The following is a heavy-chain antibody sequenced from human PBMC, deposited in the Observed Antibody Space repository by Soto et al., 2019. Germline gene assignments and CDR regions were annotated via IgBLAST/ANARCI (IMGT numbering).Heavy chain of an antibody. J-gene: IGHJ3*01. D-gene: IGHD2-21*02. V-gene: IGHV3-74*01. CDR2: IHSDGSTT. CDR3: VRGDKGGFDL. CDR1: YW. Sequence: YWMHWVRQAPGQGLVWVSHIHSDGSTTTYADSVKGRFTISRDTAKNTLYLQMNSLRAEDTAVYYCVRGDKGGFDLWGQGTTVTVSS.